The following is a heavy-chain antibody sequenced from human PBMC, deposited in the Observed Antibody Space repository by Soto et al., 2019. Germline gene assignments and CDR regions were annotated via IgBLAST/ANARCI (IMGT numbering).Heavy chain of an antibody. V-gene: IGHV1-18*01. Sequence: QVQLVQSGDEVKKPGASVKVSYKASGYIFVNYGIAWVRQAPGQGLEWMGWISPYTGNTHSATKVQGRLTMTTDTSTSTAYMDLWSLTSDDTAVYYCVMVDNYVTPTPQDVWGEGTTVTVSS. D-gene: IGHD3-16*01. CDR1: GYIFVNYG. CDR3: VMVDNYVTPTPQDV. J-gene: IGHJ6*04. CDR2: ISPYTGNT.